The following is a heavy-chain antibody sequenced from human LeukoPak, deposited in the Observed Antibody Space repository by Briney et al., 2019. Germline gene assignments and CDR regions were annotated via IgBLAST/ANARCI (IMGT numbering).Heavy chain of an antibody. CDR2: ISSSGSTI. V-gene: IGHV3-48*03. J-gene: IGHJ6*03. Sequence: PGGSLRLSCAASGFTFSSYEMNWVRQAPGKGLEWVSYISSSGSTIYYADSVEGRFTISRDNAKNSLYLQMNSLRAEDTAVYYCARGSNLPPDDYYYYYMDVWGKGTTVTVSS. D-gene: IGHD4-11*01. CDR1: GFTFSSYE. CDR3: ARGSNLPPDDYYYYYMDV.